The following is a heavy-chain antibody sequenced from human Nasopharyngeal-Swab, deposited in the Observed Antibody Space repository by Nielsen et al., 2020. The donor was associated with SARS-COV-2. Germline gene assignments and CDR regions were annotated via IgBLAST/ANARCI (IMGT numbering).Heavy chain of an antibody. CDR3: ARGRAMIVVVDPYGMDV. CDR2: ISSSSSYT. Sequence: WIRQPPGKGLEWVSYISSSSSYTNYADSVKGRFTISRDNVKNSLYLQMNSLRAEDTAVYYCARGRAMIVVVDPYGMDVWGQGTTVTVSS. D-gene: IGHD3-22*01. J-gene: IGHJ6*02. V-gene: IGHV3-11*06.